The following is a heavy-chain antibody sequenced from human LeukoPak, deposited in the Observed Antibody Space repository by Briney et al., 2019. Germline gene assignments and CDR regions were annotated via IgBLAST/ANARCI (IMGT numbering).Heavy chain of an antibody. V-gene: IGHV1-69*05. Sequence: SGKVSFTSAGATFTSYAISWVRQAPGQGLGWMGGILPIFGTANSAHKLPGRGTITTYEDTSTTYMDLSSLRSEDTAVYYCERGDHTSGDFDYWGQGTLVTVSS. CDR1: GATFTSYA. CDR2: ILPIFGTA. J-gene: IGHJ4*02. CDR3: ERGDHTSGDFDY. D-gene: IGHD1-1*01.